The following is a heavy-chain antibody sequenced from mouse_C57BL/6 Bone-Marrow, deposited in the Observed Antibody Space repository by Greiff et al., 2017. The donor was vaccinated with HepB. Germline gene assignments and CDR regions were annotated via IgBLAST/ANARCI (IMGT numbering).Heavy chain of an antibody. CDR1: GFTFSDYY. CDR3: ARHAYSNNYYAMDY. D-gene: IGHD2-5*01. Sequence: EVQRVESGGGLVQPGGSLKLSCAASGFTFSDYYMYWVRQTPEKRLEWVAYISNGGGSTYYPDTVKGRFTISRDNAKNTLYLQMSRLKSEDTAMYYCARHAYSNNYYAMDYWGQGTSVTVSS. CDR2: ISNGGGST. J-gene: IGHJ4*01. V-gene: IGHV5-12*01.